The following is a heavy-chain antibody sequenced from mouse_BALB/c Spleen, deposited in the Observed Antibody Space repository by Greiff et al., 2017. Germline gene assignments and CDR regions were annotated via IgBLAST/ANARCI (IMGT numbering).Heavy chain of an antibody. V-gene: IGHV1S127*01. J-gene: IGHJ2*01. CDR2: IDPSDSET. Sequence: QVQLQQSGPQLVRPGASVKISCKASGYSFTSYWMHWVKQRPGQGLEWIGMIDPSDSETRLNQKFKDKATLTVDKSSSTAYMQLSSPTSEDSAVYYCARGPARATRAFDYWGQGTTLTVSS. CDR3: ARGPARATRAFDY. CDR1: GYSFTSYW. D-gene: IGHD3-1*01.